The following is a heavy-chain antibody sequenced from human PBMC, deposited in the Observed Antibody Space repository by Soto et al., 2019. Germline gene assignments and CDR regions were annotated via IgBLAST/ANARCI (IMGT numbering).Heavy chain of an antibody. Sequence: SETLSLTCAVYGGSFSGYYWSWIRQPPGKGLEWIGEINHSGSTNYNPSLKSRVTISRDNSKNTLYLQMNSLRAEGTAVYYCATRTRKYSSSLTEGYWGQGTLVTVSS. CDR2: INHSGST. CDR3: ATRTRKYSSSLTEGY. V-gene: IGHV4-34*01. CDR1: GGSFSGYY. D-gene: IGHD6-13*01. J-gene: IGHJ4*02.